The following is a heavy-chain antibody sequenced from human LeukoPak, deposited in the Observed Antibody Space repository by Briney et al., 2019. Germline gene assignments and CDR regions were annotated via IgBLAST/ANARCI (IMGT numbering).Heavy chain of an antibody. D-gene: IGHD3-16*02. CDR3: ARSSSDSYDYVWGSYRYAFDI. Sequence: SETLSLTCAVSGGSIRNSSFYWGWIRQPPGKGLEWIGEINHNGSTNYNPSLKSRVTISVDTSKNQFSLKLSSVTAADTAVYYCARSSSDSYDYVWGSYRYAFDIWGQGTMVTVSS. CDR2: INHNGST. V-gene: IGHV4-39*07. CDR1: GGSIRNSSFY. J-gene: IGHJ3*02.